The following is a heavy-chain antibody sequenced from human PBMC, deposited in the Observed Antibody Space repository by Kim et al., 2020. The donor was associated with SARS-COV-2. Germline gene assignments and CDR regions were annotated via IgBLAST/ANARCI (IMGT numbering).Heavy chain of an antibody. J-gene: IGHJ2*01. V-gene: IGHV3-53*04. CDR3: ARGSLANYWYFDL. Sequence: ADSVKGPFTISRHNSKNTLYLQMNNLRAADTAVYYCARGSLANYWYFDLWGRGTLVTVSS. D-gene: IGHD1-26*01.